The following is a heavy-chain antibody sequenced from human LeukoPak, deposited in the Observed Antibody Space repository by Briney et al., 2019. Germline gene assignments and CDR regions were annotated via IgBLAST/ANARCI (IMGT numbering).Heavy chain of an antibody. CDR2: INHSGST. J-gene: IGHJ2*01. V-gene: IGHV4-34*01. Sequence: LETLSLTCAVYGGSFSGYYWSWIRQPPGKGLEWIGEINHSGSTNYNPSLKSRVTISVDTSKNQFSLKLSSVTAADTAVYYCARVVVVAATWYWYFDLWGRGTLVTVSS. CDR3: ARVVVVAATWYWYFDL. CDR1: GGSFSGYY. D-gene: IGHD2-15*01.